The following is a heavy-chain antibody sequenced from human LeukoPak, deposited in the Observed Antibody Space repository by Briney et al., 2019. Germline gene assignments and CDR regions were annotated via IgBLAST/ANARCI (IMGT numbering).Heavy chain of an antibody. CDR2: IYYSGST. J-gene: IGHJ4*02. CDR1: GGSISSSSYY. Sequence: PSETLSLACAVSGGSISSSSYYWGWIRQPPGKGLEWIGSIYYSGSTYYNPSLKSRVTISVDTSKNQFSLKLSSVTAADTAVYYCASLSRSGSYPDCWGQGTLVTVSS. D-gene: IGHD1-26*01. V-gene: IGHV4-39*07. CDR3: ASLSRSGSYPDC.